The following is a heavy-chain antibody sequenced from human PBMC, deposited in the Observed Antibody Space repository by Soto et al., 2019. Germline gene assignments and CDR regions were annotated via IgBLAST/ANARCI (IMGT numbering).Heavy chain of an antibody. Sequence: SETLSLTCAVYGGSFSGYYWSWIRQPPGKXLEWIGEINHSGSTNYNPSLKSRVTISVDTSKNQFSLKLSSVTAADTAVYYCARGGSKRHSSPRSYYYGMDVWGQGTTVTVSS. CDR3: ARGGSKRHSSPRSYYYGMDV. CDR2: INHSGST. CDR1: GGSFSGYY. J-gene: IGHJ6*02. V-gene: IGHV4-34*01. D-gene: IGHD6-13*01.